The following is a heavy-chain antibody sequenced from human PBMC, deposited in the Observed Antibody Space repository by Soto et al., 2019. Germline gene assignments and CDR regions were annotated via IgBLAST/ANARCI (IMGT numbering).Heavy chain of an antibody. J-gene: IGHJ5*02. V-gene: IGHV4-61*08. Sequence: QVHLQESGPGLVKPSETLSLTCTVSGDSVDSGVYYWSWIRQPPGKGLEWIGHIYYTGSAHYEPSLKSRLTMSIDTSKNQFSLTMTSVSSADTAMYYCARGLAAAGWLDPWGQGHRVTVSS. D-gene: IGHD6-13*01. CDR2: IYYTGSA. CDR1: GDSVDSGVYY. CDR3: ARGLAAAGWLDP.